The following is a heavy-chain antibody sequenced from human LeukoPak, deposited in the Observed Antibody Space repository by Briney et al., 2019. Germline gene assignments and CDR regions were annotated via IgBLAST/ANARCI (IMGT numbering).Heavy chain of an antibody. CDR1: GGSFSGYY. J-gene: IGHJ5*02. Sequence: SETLSLTCAVYGGSFSGYYWSWIRQPPGKGLEWIGEINHSGGTNYNPSLKSRVTISVDTSKNQFSLNLSSVTAADTAMYYCARGLILAAILFDPWGQGTLVTVSS. D-gene: IGHD2-15*01. CDR2: INHSGGT. CDR3: ARGLILAAILFDP. V-gene: IGHV4-34*01.